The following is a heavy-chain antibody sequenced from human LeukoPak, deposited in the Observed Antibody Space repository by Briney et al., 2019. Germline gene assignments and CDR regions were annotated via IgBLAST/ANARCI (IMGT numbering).Heavy chain of an antibody. CDR1: GGSISSSSYY. Sequence: SETLSLTCTVSGGSISSSSYYWGWIRQPPGKGLEWIGSIYYSGSTYYNPSLKSRVTISVDTSKNQFSLKVTSVTAADTAVYYCARHIGIVGLRGFDYWGQGTLVTVSS. V-gene: IGHV4-39*07. J-gene: IGHJ4*02. D-gene: IGHD2/OR15-2a*01. CDR3: ARHIGIVGLRGFDY. CDR2: IYYSGST.